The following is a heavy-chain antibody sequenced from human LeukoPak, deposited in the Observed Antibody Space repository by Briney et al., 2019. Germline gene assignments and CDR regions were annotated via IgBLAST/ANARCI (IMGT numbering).Heavy chain of an antibody. D-gene: IGHD3-10*01. V-gene: IGHV4-59*01. Sequence: SETLSLTCAVSGGPLTSYYWSWIRQPPGKGLEWIGFIYYRGSTNYNPSLESRVTISVDTSKNQFSLKLSSVTAADTAVYYCARQGYGSGSPFGYWGQGTLVTVSS. CDR3: ARQGYGSGSPFGY. CDR2: IYYRGST. J-gene: IGHJ4*02. CDR1: GGPLTSYY.